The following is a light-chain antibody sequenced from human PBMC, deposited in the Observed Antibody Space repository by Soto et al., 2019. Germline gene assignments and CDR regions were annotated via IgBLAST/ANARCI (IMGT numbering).Light chain of an antibody. CDR2: DAS. CDR1: QSLGRY. Sequence: DIVVTQSPDTPSFSPGGRATLSCRASQSLGRYLAWYQQKPGQAPRVRIYDASHRATGIPVRLSGSGSESDFTLTSSSKEPEDFAVYYCQQRSYPITFGQGTRLEIK. J-gene: IGKJ5*01. V-gene: IGKV3-11*01. CDR3: QQRSYPIT.